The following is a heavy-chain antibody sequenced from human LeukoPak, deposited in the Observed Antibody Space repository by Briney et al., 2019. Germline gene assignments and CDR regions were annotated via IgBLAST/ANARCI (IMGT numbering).Heavy chain of an antibody. D-gene: IGHD1-1*01. CDR1: GFTFSSYV. CDR3: AKASNTWNYFDY. V-gene: IGHV3-23*01. J-gene: IGHJ4*02. Sequence: GGSLRLSCAASGFTFSSYVMSWVRQAPGKGLEWVSAISGSGGSTYYADSVKGRFTISRDNSKNTLSLQMNSLRAEDTAIYYCAKASNTWNYFDYWGQGTLVTVSS. CDR2: ISGSGGST.